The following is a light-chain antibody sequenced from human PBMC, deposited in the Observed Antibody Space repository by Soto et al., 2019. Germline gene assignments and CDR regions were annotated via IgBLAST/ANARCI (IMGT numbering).Light chain of an antibody. CDR2: MMS. V-gene: IGKV2-24*01. J-gene: IGKJ2*01. CDR1: QSVVHSDGNSY. CDR3: MQAIHPYT. Sequence: DFVMTQTPLSSPVTLGQPASISCRSSQSVVHSDGNSYLSWLHQRPGQPPRLLINMMSNRFCGVPELFSGSGEGTDFTLKISRVEPEDVGLYYCMQAIHPYTFCQGTKLEIK.